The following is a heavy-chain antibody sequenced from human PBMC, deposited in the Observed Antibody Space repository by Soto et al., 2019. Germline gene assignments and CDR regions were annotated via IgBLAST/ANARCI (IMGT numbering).Heavy chain of an antibody. Sequence: QVQVVQSGAEVKKPGSSVKVSCKASGGTFSTYAVIWVRQAPGQGLEWMGGLIPLFGSTNYAQKFQGRVSITADESSSTAYMEMSILRFEDTAVYYCARARYDSSTYEDYWGQGTLVTVTS. CDR1: GGTFSTYA. CDR3: ARARYDSSTYEDY. V-gene: IGHV1-69*12. D-gene: IGHD3-22*01. CDR2: LIPLFGST. J-gene: IGHJ4*02.